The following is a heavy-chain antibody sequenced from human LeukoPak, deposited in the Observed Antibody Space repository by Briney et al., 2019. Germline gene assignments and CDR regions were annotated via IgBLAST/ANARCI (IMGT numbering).Heavy chain of an antibody. V-gene: IGHV4-39*01. J-gene: IGHJ4*02. CDR2: IYYSGST. CDR3: ARRRSGADY. Sequence: SETLSLTCTVSGGSISSSSYYWGWIRQPPGKGLEWIGSIYYSGSTYYNPSLKSRVTISVDTSKNQFSLKLSSVTAADTAVYYCARRRSGADYWGQGTLVTVSS. D-gene: IGHD2-15*01. CDR1: GGSISSSSYY.